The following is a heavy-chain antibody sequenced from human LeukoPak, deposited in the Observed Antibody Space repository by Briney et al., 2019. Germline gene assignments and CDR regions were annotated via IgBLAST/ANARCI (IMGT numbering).Heavy chain of an antibody. CDR3: ARDEEGTGFDY. CDR1: GGSISSSSYY. J-gene: IGHJ4*02. D-gene: IGHD1-1*01. V-gene: IGHV4-39*07. Sequence: PSETLSLTCTVSGGSISSSSYYWGWIRQPPGKGLEWIGSIYYSGSTYYNPSLKSRVTISVDTSKNQFSLKLSSVTAADTAVYYCARDEEGTGFDYWGQGTLVTVSS. CDR2: IYYSGST.